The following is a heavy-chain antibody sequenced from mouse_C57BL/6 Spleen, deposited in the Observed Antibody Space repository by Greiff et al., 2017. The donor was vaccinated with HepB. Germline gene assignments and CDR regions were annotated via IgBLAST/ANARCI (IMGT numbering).Heavy chain of an antibody. J-gene: IGHJ3*01. V-gene: IGHV1-58*01. CDR2: INIGNGYT. Sequence: EVQLQQSGAELVRPGSSVKMSCKTSGYTFTSYGINWVKQSPGKGLEWIGYINIGNGYTEYNEKFKGKATLTSDTSSSTAYMQLSSLTSEDSAIYCCAREEGQAAFAYWGQGTLVTVSA. CDR3: AREEGQAAFAY. D-gene: IGHD3-2*02. CDR1: GYTFTSYG.